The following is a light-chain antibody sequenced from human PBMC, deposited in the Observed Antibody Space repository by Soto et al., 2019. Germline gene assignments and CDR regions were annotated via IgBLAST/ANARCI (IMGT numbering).Light chain of an antibody. CDR3: HSGT. J-gene: IGKJ1*01. V-gene: IGKV1-5*01. Sequence: DTQMTQSPATLSASVGDRVTITCRASHSISYWLAWYQQKPGKVPKLLIYDASTLQSGVPSRFSGSGSGTEFTLTISGLQPDDFATYYCHSGTFSQGTKIEMK. CDR2: DAS. CDR1: HSISYW.